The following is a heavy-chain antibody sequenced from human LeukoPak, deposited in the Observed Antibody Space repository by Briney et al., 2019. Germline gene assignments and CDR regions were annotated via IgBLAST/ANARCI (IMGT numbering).Heavy chain of an antibody. CDR2: ISSSSSYI. CDR1: GFTFSSYS. CDR3: ARHSGNYYYYYMDV. D-gene: IGHD2-15*01. Sequence: GGSLRLSCAASGFTFSSYSMNWVRQAPGKGLEWVSSISSSSSYISYADSVKGRFTISRDNSKNTLYLQMNSLRAEDTAVYYCARHSGNYYYYYMDVWGKGTTVTVSS. V-gene: IGHV3-21*01. J-gene: IGHJ6*03.